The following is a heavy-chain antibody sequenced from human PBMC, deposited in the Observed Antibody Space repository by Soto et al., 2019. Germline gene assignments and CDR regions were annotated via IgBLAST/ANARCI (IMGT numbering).Heavy chain of an antibody. J-gene: IGHJ6*02. CDR1: GYTFTGYY. V-gene: IGHV1-2*02. CDR3: ARDLNYGGPDYYYYGMDV. CDR2: INPNSGGT. Sequence: GASVKVSCKASGYTFTGYYMHWVRQAPGQGLEWMGWINPNSGGTNYAQKFQGRVTMTRDTSISTAYMELSRLRSDDTAVYYCARDLNYGGPDYYYYGMDVWGQGTTVTVSS. D-gene: IGHD4-17*01.